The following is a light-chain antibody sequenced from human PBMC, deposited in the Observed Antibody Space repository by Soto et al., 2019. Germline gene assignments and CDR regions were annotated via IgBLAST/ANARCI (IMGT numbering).Light chain of an antibody. V-gene: IGKV1-5*01. CDR1: QSISSW. J-gene: IGKJ1*01. Sequence: DIQMTQSPSTLSASVGDRVTITCRASQSISSWLAWYQQKPGKAPKLLIYDASSLESGVPSRFSGSGSGTDFSLSISSLQPDDFATYYCQQYWTFGQGTKVDIK. CDR2: DAS. CDR3: QQYWT.